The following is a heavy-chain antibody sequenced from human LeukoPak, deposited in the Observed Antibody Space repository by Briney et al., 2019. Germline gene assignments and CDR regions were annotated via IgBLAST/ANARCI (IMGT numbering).Heavy chain of an antibody. Sequence: TGGSLRLSCAASGFTFSSYAMSWVRQAPGKGLEWVARMNLDGSEKYYVDSVKGRFTISRDNAKTSLYLEMNSLRAEDTAVYYCARDATYCTNGVCYTRFDYWGQGTLVTVSS. V-gene: IGHV3-7*01. D-gene: IGHD2-8*01. J-gene: IGHJ4*02. CDR1: GFTFSSYA. CDR3: ARDATYCTNGVCYTRFDY. CDR2: MNLDGSEK.